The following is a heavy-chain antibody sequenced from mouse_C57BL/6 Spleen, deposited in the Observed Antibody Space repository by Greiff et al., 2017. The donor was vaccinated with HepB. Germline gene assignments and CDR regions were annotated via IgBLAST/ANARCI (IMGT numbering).Heavy chain of an antibody. CDR3: ARNDGYYVPYYYAMDY. CDR1: GFTFSDYG. J-gene: IGHJ4*01. CDR2: ISSGSSTI. Sequence: EVKLMESGGGLVKPGGSLKLSCAASGFTFSDYGMHWVRQAPEKGLEWVAYISSGSSTIYYADTVKGRFTISRDNAKNTLFLQMTSLRSEDTAMYYCARNDGYYVPYYYAMDYWGQGTSVTVSS. V-gene: IGHV5-17*01. D-gene: IGHD2-3*01.